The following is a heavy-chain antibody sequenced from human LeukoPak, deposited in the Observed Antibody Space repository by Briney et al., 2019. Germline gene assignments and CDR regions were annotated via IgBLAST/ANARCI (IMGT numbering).Heavy chain of an antibody. V-gene: IGHV3-9*01. CDR2: ISWNSGSI. J-gene: IGHJ6*03. CDR3: AKGSGWYYYYYMDV. CDR1: GFTFDDYA. Sequence: SLRLSCAASGFTFDDYAMHWVRQAPGKGLEWVSGISWNSGSIGYADSVKGRFTSSRDNAKNSLYLQMNSLRAEDTALYYCAKGSGWYYYYYMDVWGKGTTVTVSS.